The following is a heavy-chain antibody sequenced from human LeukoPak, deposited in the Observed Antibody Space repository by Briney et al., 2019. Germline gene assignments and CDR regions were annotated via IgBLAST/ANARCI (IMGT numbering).Heavy chain of an antibody. CDR3: ARGGYDYVWGSYRKRTLFDY. J-gene: IGHJ4*02. CDR2: INHSGST. V-gene: IGHV4-34*01. D-gene: IGHD3-16*01. CDR1: GGSFSGYY. Sequence: SETLSLTFAVYGGSFSGYYWSWIRQPPGKGLEWIGEINHSGSTNYNPSLKSRVTISVDTSKNQFSLKLSCVTAADTAVYYCARGGYDYVWGSYRKRTLFDYWGQGTLVTVSS.